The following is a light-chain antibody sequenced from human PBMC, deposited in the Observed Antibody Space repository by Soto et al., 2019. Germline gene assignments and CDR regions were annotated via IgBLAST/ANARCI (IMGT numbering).Light chain of an antibody. CDR2: DAS. Sequence: AIQLTQSPSSLSASVGDKVTITCRASQGIRSALAWYQQTPGKAPNLLIYDASSLENGVPSRFSGSGSGTDFTLTISSLQPEDFATYYCQQFNSYPSFGGGTKVEI. J-gene: IGKJ4*01. CDR1: QGIRSA. CDR3: QQFNSYPS. V-gene: IGKV1-13*02.